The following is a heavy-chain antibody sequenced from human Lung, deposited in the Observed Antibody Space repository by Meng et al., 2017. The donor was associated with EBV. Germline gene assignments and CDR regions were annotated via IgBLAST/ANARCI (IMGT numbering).Heavy chain of an antibody. Sequence: QVQLGESGGGVVQSWRSLRLSCAASGFTFSSYAMHWVRQAPGKGLEWVAVISYDGSNKYYADSVKGRFTISRDNSKNTLYLQMNSLRAEDTAVYYCSRGTPGRRYADYWGQGTLVTVSS. CDR1: GFTFSSYA. CDR2: ISYDGSNK. CDR3: SRGTPGRRYADY. J-gene: IGHJ4*02. D-gene: IGHD3-10*01. V-gene: IGHV3-30-3*01.